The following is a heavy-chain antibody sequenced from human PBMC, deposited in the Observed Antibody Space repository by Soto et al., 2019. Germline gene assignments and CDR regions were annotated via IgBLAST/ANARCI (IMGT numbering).Heavy chain of an antibody. CDR1: GGSISGSY. D-gene: IGHD6-19*01. CDR3: ARSVAVPGAHIGY. CDR2: VYYTGST. V-gene: IGHV4-59*01. J-gene: IGHJ4*02. Sequence: SETLSLTCSVSGGSISGSYWSWIRQSPGKGLEWLGYVYYTGSTNYSPSLRSRVSISVDTSKNEFSLRLSSVTAADAAVYFCARSVAVPGAHIGYWGQGTQVTVSS.